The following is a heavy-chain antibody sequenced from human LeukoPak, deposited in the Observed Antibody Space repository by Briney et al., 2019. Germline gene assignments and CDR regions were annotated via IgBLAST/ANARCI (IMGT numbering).Heavy chain of an antibody. J-gene: IGHJ5*02. CDR1: GYTFTGYY. D-gene: IGHD6-6*01. CDR2: INPNSGGT. V-gene: IGHV1-2*06. Sequence: ASVKVSCKASGYTFTGYYMHWVRQAPGQGLEWMGRINPNSGGTNYAQKCQCRVTMTRDTPITTAYMELSRLRSDDTAVYYCARQLVWGNWFDPWGQGTLVTVSS. CDR3: ARQLVWGNWFDP.